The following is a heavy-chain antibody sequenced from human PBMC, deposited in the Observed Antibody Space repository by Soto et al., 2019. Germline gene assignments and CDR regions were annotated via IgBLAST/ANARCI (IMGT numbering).Heavy chain of an antibody. CDR1: GFTFSSYG. CDR2: IWYDGSNK. D-gene: IGHD1-26*01. V-gene: IGHV3-33*01. Sequence: GGSLRLSCAASGFTFSSYGMHWVRQAPGKGLEWVAVIWYDGSNKYYADSVKGRFTISRDNSKNTLYLQMNSLRAEDTAVYYCARVKEQWEPYYYGMDVWGQGTTVTVSS. CDR3: ARVKEQWEPYYYGMDV. J-gene: IGHJ6*02.